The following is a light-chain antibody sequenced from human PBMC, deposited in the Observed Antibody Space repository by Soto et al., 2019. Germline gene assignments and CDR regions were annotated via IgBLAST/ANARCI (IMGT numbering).Light chain of an antibody. J-gene: IGKJ3*01. Sequence: VVMTQSPATLSVSPGERATLSCRASESVSRNLAWYQQKPGQAPRLLIYGVSSRATGIPDRFSGSGSGTDFTLTISRLEPEDFAVYYCQQYGNSGVTFGPGTKVDIK. CDR3: QQYGNSGVT. V-gene: IGKV3-20*01. CDR2: GVS. CDR1: ESVSRN.